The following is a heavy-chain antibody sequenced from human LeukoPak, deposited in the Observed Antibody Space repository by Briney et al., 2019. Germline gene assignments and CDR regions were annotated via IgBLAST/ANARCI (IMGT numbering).Heavy chain of an antibody. CDR2: IRYDGINK. D-gene: IGHD5-12*01. Sequence: GGSLRLSCAASGSTFRNYGMHWVRQAPGKGLEWVAFIRYDGINKYYADSVKGRFTISRDNSKNTLYLQMNSLRAEDTAVYYRAQDGGVEWWLPGNYWGQGTLVTVSS. CDR3: AQDGGVEWWLPGNY. J-gene: IGHJ4*02. V-gene: IGHV3-30*02. CDR1: GSTFRNYG.